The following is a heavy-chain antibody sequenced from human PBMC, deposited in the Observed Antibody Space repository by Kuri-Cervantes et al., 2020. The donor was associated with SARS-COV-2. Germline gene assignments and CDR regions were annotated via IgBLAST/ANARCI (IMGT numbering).Heavy chain of an antibody. CDR3: AHTITTVTTFGNWFDP. J-gene: IGHJ5*02. D-gene: IGHD4-17*01. CDR1: GFSLSTSGVG. Sequence: SGPTLVQPTQTLTLTCTFSGFSLSTSGVGVGWIRQPPGKALEWLALIYWDDDKRYSPSLKSRLTITKDTSKNQVVLTMTNMDPVDTATYYCAHTITTVTTFGNWFDPWGQGTLVTVSS. CDR2: IYWDDDK. V-gene: IGHV2-5*02.